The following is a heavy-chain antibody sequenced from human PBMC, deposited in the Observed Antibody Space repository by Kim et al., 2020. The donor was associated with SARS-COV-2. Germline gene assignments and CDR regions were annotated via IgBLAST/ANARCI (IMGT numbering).Heavy chain of an antibody. V-gene: IGHV3-15*01. J-gene: IGHJ5*02. CDR2: IKSKTDGGTT. CDR1: GFTFSNAW. CDR3: TTARPITIFGVVRLWFDP. D-gene: IGHD3-3*01. Sequence: GGSLRLSCAASGFTFSNAWMSWVRQAPGKGLVWVGRIKSKTDGGTTDYAAPGKGRFTISRDDSKNTLYLQMNSLKTEDTAVYYCTTARPITIFGVVRLWFDPCGQGTLVTVSS.